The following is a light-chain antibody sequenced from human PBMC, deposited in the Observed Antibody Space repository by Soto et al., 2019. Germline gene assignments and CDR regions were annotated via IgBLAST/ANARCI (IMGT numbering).Light chain of an antibody. CDR3: QHYDTSRSS. CDR1: QTVRNNY. Sequence: EIVLTQSPGALSVSPGERATLSCRASQTVRNNYLAWYQQKAGQAPRLLIYGASIRTTGTPDSFSGSGSGTDFILTISRLEPVDSAVYYCQHYDTSRSSFGQGTKLEIK. J-gene: IGKJ2*01. V-gene: IGKV3-20*01. CDR2: GAS.